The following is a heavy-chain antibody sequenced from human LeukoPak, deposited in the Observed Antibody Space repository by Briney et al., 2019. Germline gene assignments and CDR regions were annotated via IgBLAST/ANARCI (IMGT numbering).Heavy chain of an antibody. CDR2: IYYSGST. Sequence: SETLSLTCTVSGGSISSYYWSWIRQSPGKGLEWIGYIYYSGSTNYNPSLKSRVTISVDTSKNQFSLKLSSVTAADTAVYYCARDNGSGYDYVRDRWFDPWGQGTLVTVSS. V-gene: IGHV4-59*01. J-gene: IGHJ5*02. CDR3: ARDNGSGYDYVRDRWFDP. CDR1: GGSISSYY. D-gene: IGHD5-12*01.